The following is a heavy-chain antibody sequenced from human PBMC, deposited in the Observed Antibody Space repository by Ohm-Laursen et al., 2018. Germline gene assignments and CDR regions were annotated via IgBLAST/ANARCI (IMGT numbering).Heavy chain of an antibody. CDR1: GYTFTGYY. J-gene: IGHJ4*02. D-gene: IGHD6-19*01. V-gene: IGHV1-2*02. CDR3: ARVGSSGWYREFDY. CDR2: INPNSGGT. Sequence: GASVKVSCKASGYTFTGYYMHWVRQAPGQGLEWMGWINPNSGGTNYAQKFQGRVTMTRDTSISTAYMELSRLRSDDTAVYYCARVGSSGWYREFDYWGQGTLVTVSS.